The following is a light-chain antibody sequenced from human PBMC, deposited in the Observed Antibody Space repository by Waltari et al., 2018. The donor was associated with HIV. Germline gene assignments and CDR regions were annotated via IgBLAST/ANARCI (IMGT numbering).Light chain of an antibody. CDR2: LGS. J-gene: IGKJ2*01. CDR1: QSPLHSNGYNY. Sequence: DIVMTQSPLSLPVTPGEPASIPCRSSQSPLHSNGYNYLDWYLQKPGQSPQLLIYLGSNRASGVPDRVSGSGSGTDFTLKISRVEAEDVGVYYCMQALQTPKYTFGQGTKLEIK. CDR3: MQALQTPKYT. V-gene: IGKV2-28*01.